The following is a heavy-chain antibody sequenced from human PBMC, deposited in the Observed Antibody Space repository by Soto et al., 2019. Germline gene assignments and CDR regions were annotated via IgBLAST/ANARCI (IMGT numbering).Heavy chain of an antibody. CDR2: IYHTGNT. CDR3: ARDMDSCGPYHFDY. J-gene: IGHJ4*02. V-gene: IGHV4-38-2*02. D-gene: IGHD5-18*01. CDR1: GYSISSGYY. Sequence: SETLSLTCAVSGYSISSGYYWGWIRQPPGKGLEWIGSIYHTGNTYYNPSLRSRVIISGDTSKNQISLSLSSVTAADTAVYYCARDMDSCGPYHFDYWGQGTQVTVSS.